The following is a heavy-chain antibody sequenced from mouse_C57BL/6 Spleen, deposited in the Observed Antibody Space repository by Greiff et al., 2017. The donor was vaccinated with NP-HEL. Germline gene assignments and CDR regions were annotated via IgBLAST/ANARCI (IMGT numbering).Heavy chain of an antibody. CDR1: GFTFSDYY. J-gene: IGHJ1*03. CDR3: ARDRYGNSYFDV. V-gene: IGHV5-16*01. CDR2: INYDGSST. Sequence: EVKLMESEGGLVQPGSSMKLSCTASGFTFSDYYMAWVRQVPEKGLEWVANINYDGSSTYYLDSLKSRFIISRDNAKNILYLQMSSLKSEDTATYYCARDRYGNSYFDVWGTGTTVTVSS. D-gene: IGHD2-1*01.